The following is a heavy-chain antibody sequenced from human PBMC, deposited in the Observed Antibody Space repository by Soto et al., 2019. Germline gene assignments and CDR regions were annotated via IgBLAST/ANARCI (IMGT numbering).Heavy chain of an antibody. CDR2: ISNTGNT. D-gene: IGHD3-9*01. CDR3: ARGRHILTGYYRDLNYGMDV. Sequence: SETLSLTCTVSGAFIRSYFWSWIRQARGKGLEWIGEISNTGNTKYIPSLNGRVTISVDTSKNQFSLKLSSVTAADTAVYYCARGRHILTGYYRDLNYGMDVWGQGTTVTVFS. V-gene: IGHV4-59*01. J-gene: IGHJ6*02. CDR1: GAFIRSYF.